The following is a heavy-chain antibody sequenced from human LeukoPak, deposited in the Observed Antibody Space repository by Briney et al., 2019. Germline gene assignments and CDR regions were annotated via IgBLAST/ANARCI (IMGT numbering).Heavy chain of an antibody. D-gene: IGHD3-3*01. V-gene: IGHV4-59*01. Sequence: SETLSLTCTVSGVSISSYYWSWIRQPPGKGLEWIGYIYYSGSTNYNPSLKSRVTISVDTSKNQFSLKLSSVTAADTAVYYCARLKQSFWDSDYYGMDVWGQGTTVTVSS. CDR2: IYYSGST. J-gene: IGHJ6*02. CDR3: ARLKQSFWDSDYYGMDV. CDR1: GVSISSYY.